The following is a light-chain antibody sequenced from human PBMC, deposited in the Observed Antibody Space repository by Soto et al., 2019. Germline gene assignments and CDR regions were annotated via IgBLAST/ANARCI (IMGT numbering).Light chain of an antibody. CDR1: QSVSSNH. V-gene: IGKV3D-20*02. J-gene: IGKJ5*01. CDR2: DAS. Sequence: EIVLTQSPGTLSLSPGERATLSCRASQSVSSNHLAWYQQKLAQAPRLLIYDASSRATGIPDRFSGSGSGTDFTLTISSLEPEDFAVYYCQQRSNWPPITFGQGTRLEIK. CDR3: QQRSNWPPIT.